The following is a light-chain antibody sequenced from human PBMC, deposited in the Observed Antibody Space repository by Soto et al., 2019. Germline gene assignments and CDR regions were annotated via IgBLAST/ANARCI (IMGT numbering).Light chain of an antibody. V-gene: IGLV2-14*03. CDR2: DIR. Sequence: QSALTQPASVSGSPGQSITISCTGTGSDVGGYKYVSWYQQHPGKAPKLMIYDIRNRPSGVSNRFSGSKSGNTASLTISGLQAEDEADYYCSSYTSSSTRAFGTGTKLTVL. CDR1: GSDVGGYKY. CDR3: SSYTSSSTRA. J-gene: IGLJ1*01.